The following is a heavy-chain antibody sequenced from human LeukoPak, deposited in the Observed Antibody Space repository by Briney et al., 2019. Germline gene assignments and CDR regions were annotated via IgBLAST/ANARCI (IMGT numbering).Heavy chain of an antibody. CDR3: ATDHSMANTAWWFDP. Sequence: GASVKVSCKASGYTFTGYYMHWMRQAPGQGLEWMGWINPSGTGTSYAQKFQGRITMSRDTSTSTVYMELSSLRSEDTAFYYCATDHSMANTAWWFDPWGQGTLVTVSS. V-gene: IGHV1-46*01. J-gene: IGHJ5*02. CDR1: GYTFTGYY. CDR2: INPSGTGT. D-gene: IGHD5-24*01.